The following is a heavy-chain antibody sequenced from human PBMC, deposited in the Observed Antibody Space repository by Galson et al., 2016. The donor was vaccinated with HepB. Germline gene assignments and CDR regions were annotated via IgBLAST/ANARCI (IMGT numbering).Heavy chain of an antibody. CDR1: GFTFSNYA. CDR2: IWYDGSHQ. D-gene: IGHD4-17*01. J-gene: IGHJ4*02. CDR3: AKEGRQYGDYDFDH. V-gene: IGHV3-33*06. Sequence: SLRLSCAASGFTFSNYAMHWVRKAPGKGLEWVAVIWYDGSHQYYGDSVKGRFSISRDNSKNTLYLQMTSLGAEDTAVYYCAKEGRQYGDYDFDHWGQGTLVTASS.